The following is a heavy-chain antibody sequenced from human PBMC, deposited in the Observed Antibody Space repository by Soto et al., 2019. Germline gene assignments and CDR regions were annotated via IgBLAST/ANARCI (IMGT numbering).Heavy chain of an antibody. CDR2: IWYDGSNK. D-gene: IGHD2-15*01. J-gene: IGHJ6*02. V-gene: IGHV3-33*01. Sequence: QVQLVESGGGVVQPGRSLRLSCAASGFTFSSYGMHWVRQAPGKGLEWVAVIWYDGSNKYYADSVKGRFTISRDNSKNTPYLQMKSLRVEDTAVYYCASEYCSGGSCYYYGMGVWGQGTTVTVSS. CDR1: GFTFSSYG. CDR3: ASEYCSGGSCYYYGMGV.